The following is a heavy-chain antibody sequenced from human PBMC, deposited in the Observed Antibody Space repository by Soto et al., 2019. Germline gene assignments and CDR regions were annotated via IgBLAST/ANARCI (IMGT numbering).Heavy chain of an antibody. V-gene: IGHV1-18*01. CDR3: ARALTGYGMDV. J-gene: IGHJ6*02. CDR2: ITTYNGNT. CDR1: RYIFTNYG. Sequence: QVQLVQSGVEVREPGASVKVSCKAVRYIFTNYGVSWVRQAPGQGLEWMGWITTYNGNTEYAQKFKGRVTMTTDAYTSTAYMELGSLRSDDTAIYYCARALTGYGMDVWGQGTTVTVSS.